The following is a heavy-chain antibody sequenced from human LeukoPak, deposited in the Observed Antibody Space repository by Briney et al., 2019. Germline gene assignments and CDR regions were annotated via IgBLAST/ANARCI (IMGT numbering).Heavy chain of an antibody. V-gene: IGHV3-23*01. CDR3: AKDGDDYGDHYWFDP. J-gene: IGHJ5*02. CDR2: ISGTGGST. CDR1: GVTFSSYA. D-gene: IGHD4-17*01. Sequence: PGGSLRLSCAASGVTFSSYAMSWVRQPPGKGLEWVSAISGTGGSTYYTDSVKGRFTISRDNSKNTLFLQMNSLRAEDTAVYYCAKDGDDYGDHYWFDPWGQGTLVTVSS.